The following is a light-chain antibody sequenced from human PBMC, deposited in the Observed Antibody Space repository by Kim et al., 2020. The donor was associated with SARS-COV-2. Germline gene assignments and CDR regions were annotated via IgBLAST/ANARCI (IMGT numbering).Light chain of an antibody. V-gene: IGKV1-5*01. CDR2: DAS. J-gene: IGKJ3*01. Sequence: GDSVTITCRASQTISTWLAWYQQKPGKPPNALISDASSLESGVPSRFSGSGSGTEFTLTISSLQPDDFATYYCQEYNSDFTFGPGTKVDIK. CDR3: QEYNSDFT. CDR1: QTISTW.